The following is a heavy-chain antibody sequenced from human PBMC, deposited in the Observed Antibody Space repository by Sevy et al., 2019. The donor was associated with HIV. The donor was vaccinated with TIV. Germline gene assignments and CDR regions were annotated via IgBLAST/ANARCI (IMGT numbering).Heavy chain of an antibody. CDR2: IYYSGST. J-gene: IGHJ3*02. V-gene: IGHV4-31*03. Sequence: SETLSLTCTVSGGSISSGGYYWSWIRQHPGKGLEWIGYIYYSGSTYYNPSLKSRVTISVDTSKNQFSLKLSSVTAADTAVYYCARDSSLNTVVTPWRALDIWGQGTMVTVSS. CDR1: GGSISSGGYY. D-gene: IGHD2-21*02. CDR3: ARDSSLNTVVTPWRALDI.